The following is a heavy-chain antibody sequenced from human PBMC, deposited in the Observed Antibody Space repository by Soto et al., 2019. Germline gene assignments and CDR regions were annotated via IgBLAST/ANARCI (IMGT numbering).Heavy chain of an antibody. CDR2: IYYSGST. CDR1: GGSISSSSYY. V-gene: IGHV4-39*01. CDR3: ASGVYGSGSSTFDY. J-gene: IGHJ4*02. Sequence: SETLSLTCTVSGGSISSSSYYWGWIRQPPGKGLEWIGSIYYSGSTYYNPSLKSRVTISVDTSKNQFSLKLSSVTAADTAVYYCASGVYGSGSSTFDYWGQGTLVTVSS. D-gene: IGHD3-10*01.